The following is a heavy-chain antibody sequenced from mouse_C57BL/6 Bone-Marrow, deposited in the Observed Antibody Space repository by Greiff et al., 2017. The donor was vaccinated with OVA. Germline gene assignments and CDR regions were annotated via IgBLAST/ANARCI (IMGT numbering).Heavy chain of an antibody. CDR1: GYTFTSYG. Sequence: QVQLKQSGAELARPGASVKLYCKASGYTFTSYGISWVKQRTGQGLEWIGEIYPRSGNTYYNEKFKGKATLTADKSSSTAYMELRSLTSEDSAVYFCARWGDAWFAYWGQGTLVTVSA. J-gene: IGHJ3*01. CDR3: ARWGDAWFAY. D-gene: IGHD3-3*01. CDR2: IYPRSGNT. V-gene: IGHV1-81*01.